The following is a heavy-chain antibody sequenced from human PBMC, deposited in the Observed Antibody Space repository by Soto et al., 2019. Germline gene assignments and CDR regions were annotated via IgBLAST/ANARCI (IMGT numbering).Heavy chain of an antibody. CDR1: GGTFSSYA. CDR2: IIPIFGTA. Sequence: QVQLVQSGAEVKKPGSSVKVSCKASGGTFSSYAISWVRQAPGQGLEWMGGIIPIFGTANYAQKFQGRVTITADESTSTAYLELNSLISEDSAVYYCASRWNITMDYYYGMDAWGQGTTVTVSS. D-gene: IGHD3-10*01. V-gene: IGHV1-69*01. CDR3: ASRWNITMDYYYGMDA. J-gene: IGHJ6*02.